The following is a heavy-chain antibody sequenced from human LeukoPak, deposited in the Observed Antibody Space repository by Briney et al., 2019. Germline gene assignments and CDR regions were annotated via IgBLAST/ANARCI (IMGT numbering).Heavy chain of an antibody. J-gene: IGHJ4*02. D-gene: IGHD3-22*01. CDR1: GGSISSHY. Sequence: SETLSLTCTVFGGSISSHYWGWIRQPPGKGLEWIGSIFYSGSTYYNPSPKSRVTISVDPSKNQFSLKLSSVTAADTAVYYCASFDSSGYYLDYWGQGTLVTVSS. V-gene: IGHV4-39*01. CDR3: ASFDSSGYYLDY. CDR2: IFYSGST.